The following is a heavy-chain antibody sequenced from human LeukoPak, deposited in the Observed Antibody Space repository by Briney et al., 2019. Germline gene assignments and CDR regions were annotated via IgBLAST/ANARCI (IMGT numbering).Heavy chain of an antibody. Sequence: PGGSLRLSCAASGFTFSTFAMIWVRQPPGKGLEWVSSIFPSGGEIHYADSVRGRFTISRDNSKSTLSLQMNSLRAEDTAVYYCARDHLGYCSSTSCYSGYYYYYMDVWGKGTTVTVSS. CDR3: ARDHLGYCSSTSCYSGYYYYYMDV. CDR2: IFPSGGEI. J-gene: IGHJ6*03. D-gene: IGHD2-2*01. V-gene: IGHV3-23*01. CDR1: GFTFSTFA.